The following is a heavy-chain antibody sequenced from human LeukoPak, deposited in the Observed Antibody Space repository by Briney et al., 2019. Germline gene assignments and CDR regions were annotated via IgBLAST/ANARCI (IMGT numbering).Heavy chain of an antibody. CDR1: GYTFTGYY. V-gene: IGHV1-2*02. CDR2: INPNSGGT. D-gene: IGHD3-22*01. CDR3: AINGDSSGYLALY. J-gene: IGHJ4*02. Sequence: ASVKVSCKASGYTFTGYYMHWVRQAPGQGLGWMGWINPNSGGTNYAQKFQGRVTMTRDTSISTAYMELSRLRSDDTAVYYCAINGDSSGYLALYWGQGTLVTVSS.